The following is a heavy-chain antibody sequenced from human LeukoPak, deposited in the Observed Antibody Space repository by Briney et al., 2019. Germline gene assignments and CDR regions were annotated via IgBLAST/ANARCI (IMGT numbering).Heavy chain of an antibody. Sequence: GASVKVSCKACGYTFTGYYMHWVRQAPGQGLEWMGWINPNSGGTNYAQKFQGRVTMTRDTSISTAYMELSRLRSDDTAVYYCARDRGDSGWNFDYWGQGTLVTVSS. CDR2: INPNSGGT. CDR3: ARDRGDSGWNFDY. V-gene: IGHV1-2*02. CDR1: GYTFTGYY. J-gene: IGHJ4*02. D-gene: IGHD5-12*01.